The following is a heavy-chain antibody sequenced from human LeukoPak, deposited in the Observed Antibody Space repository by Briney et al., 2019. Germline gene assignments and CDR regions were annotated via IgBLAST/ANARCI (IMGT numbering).Heavy chain of an antibody. CDR3: ARRKLDSSGYRDAFDI. CDR1: GGSINTYY. J-gene: IGHJ3*02. D-gene: IGHD3-22*01. V-gene: IGHV4-59*08. CDR2: IYYSGST. Sequence: SETLSLTCTVSGGSINTYYWSWIRQPPGKGLEWIGYIYYSGSTSYNPSPKSRVTISVDTSKNQFSLNLSSVTAADTAVYYCARRKLDSSGYRDAFDIWGQGTMVTVSP.